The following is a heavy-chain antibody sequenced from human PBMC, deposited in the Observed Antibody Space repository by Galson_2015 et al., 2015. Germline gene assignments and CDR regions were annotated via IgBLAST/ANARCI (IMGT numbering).Heavy chain of an antibody. CDR2: IYPGDSDT. Sequence: QSGAEVKEPGESLKISCKGSGYSFTSYWIGWVRQMPGKGLEWMGIIYPGDSDTRYSPSFQGQVTISADKSISTAYLQWSSLKASDTAMYYCARHDPRSSRVGYFDYWGQGTLVTVSP. CDR3: ARHDPRSSRVGYFDY. V-gene: IGHV5-51*01. J-gene: IGHJ4*02. CDR1: GYSFTSYW. D-gene: IGHD6-13*01.